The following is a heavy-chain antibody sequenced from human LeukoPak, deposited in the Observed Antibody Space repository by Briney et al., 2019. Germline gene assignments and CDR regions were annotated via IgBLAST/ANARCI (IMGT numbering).Heavy chain of an antibody. CDR1: GGSIRSYY. CDR2: IYTSGTT. Sequence: PSETLSLTCTVSGGSIRSYYWSWIRQSAGKGLEWIGRIYTSGTTNYNPSLKSRVTLSLDTSKNQFSLKLTSVTAADTAVYYCAGMAAAGYSPSGYYYYYNGMDVWGQGTTVIVSS. J-gene: IGHJ6*02. D-gene: IGHD6-13*01. V-gene: IGHV4-4*07. CDR3: AGMAAAGYSPSGYYYYYNGMDV.